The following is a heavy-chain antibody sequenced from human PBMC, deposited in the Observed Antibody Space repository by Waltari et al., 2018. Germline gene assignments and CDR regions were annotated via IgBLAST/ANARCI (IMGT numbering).Heavy chain of an antibody. CDR1: GFTFSRYA. Sequence: EVQLLESGGGLVQPGGSLRLSCAASGFTFSRYAMSWVRQAPGKGLEWVSAISGSGGSTYYADTVKGRFTISRDNSKNTLYLQMNSLRAEDTAVYYCAKDRPGDYLYGYWGQGTLVIVSS. J-gene: IGHJ4*02. CDR2: ISGSGGST. D-gene: IGHD4-17*01. V-gene: IGHV3-23*01. CDR3: AKDRPGDYLYGY.